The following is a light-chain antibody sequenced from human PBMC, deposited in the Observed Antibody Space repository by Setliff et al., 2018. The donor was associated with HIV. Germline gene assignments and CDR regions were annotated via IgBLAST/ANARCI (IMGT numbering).Light chain of an antibody. CDR1: NSNVGSNP. J-gene: IGLJ2*01. V-gene: IGLV1-44*01. CDR2: YDN. CDR3: ATWDDRLNGVV. Sequence: QSVLSQPPSASGTPGQRVTISCSGDNSNVGSNPVNWYQHLPGTAPKLLIYYDNRRPSGVPDRFSVSKFGTSASLAISGLQSDDEGDYYCATWDDRLNGVVFGGGTKVNVL.